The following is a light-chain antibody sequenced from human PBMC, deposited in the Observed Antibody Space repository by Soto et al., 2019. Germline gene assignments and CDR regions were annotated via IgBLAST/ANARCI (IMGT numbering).Light chain of an antibody. J-gene: IGLJ7*01. V-gene: IGLV2-23*02. CDR3: CSYAGTSTPTV. Sequence: QSALTQPASVSGSPGQSITISCTGTSSDVGSYHLVSWYQQHPGKATKLMISEVSKRPSGISDRFSGSKSGSTASLTISGLPAEDEADYYCCSYAGTSTPTVFGGGTQLTVL. CDR2: EVS. CDR1: SSDVGSYHL.